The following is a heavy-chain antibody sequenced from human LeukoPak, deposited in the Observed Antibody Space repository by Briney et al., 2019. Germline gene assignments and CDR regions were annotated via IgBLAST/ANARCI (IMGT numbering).Heavy chain of an antibody. CDR3: AREDVVAAAGLNDY. J-gene: IGHJ4*02. CDR1: GFTFSSYA. D-gene: IGHD6-13*01. CDR2: ISSNGGST. V-gene: IGHV3-64*01. Sequence: PGGSLRLSCAASGFTFSSYAMHWVRQAPGKGLEYVSAISSNGGSTYYANSVRGRFTISRDNSKNTLYLQMGSLRAEDMAVYYCAREDVVAAAGLNDYWGQGTLVTVSS.